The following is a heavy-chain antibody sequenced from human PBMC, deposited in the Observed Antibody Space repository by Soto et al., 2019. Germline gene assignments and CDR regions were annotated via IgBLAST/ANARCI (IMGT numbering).Heavy chain of an antibody. CDR3: ARATGTTNYYYYGMDV. CDR2: IYPGDSDT. Sequence: PGESLKISFKGSGYSFTSDWIGWVRQMPGKGLEWMGIIYPGDSDTRYSPSFQGQVTISADKSISTAYLQWSSLKASDTAMYYCARATGTTNYYYYGMDVWGQGTTVTVSS. V-gene: IGHV5-51*01. CDR1: GYSFTSDW. J-gene: IGHJ6*02. D-gene: IGHD1-7*01.